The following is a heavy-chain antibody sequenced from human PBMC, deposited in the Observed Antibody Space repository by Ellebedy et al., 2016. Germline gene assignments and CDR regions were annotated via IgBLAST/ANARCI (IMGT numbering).Heavy chain of an antibody. J-gene: IGHJ4*02. CDR2: IYYSGST. Sequence: SETLSLXXAVYGGSFSGYYWSWIRQPPGKGLEWIGSIYYSGSTYYNPSLKSRVTISVDTSKNQFSLKLSSVTAADTAVYYCARATAAMYDYWGQGTLVTVSS. CDR3: ARATAAMYDY. V-gene: IGHV4-34*01. D-gene: IGHD2-2*01. CDR1: GGSFSGYY.